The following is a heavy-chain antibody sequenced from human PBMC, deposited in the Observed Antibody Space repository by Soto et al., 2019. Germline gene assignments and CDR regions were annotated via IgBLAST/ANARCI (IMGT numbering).Heavy chain of an antibody. D-gene: IGHD6-19*01. CDR2: IIPIFGTA. V-gene: IGHV1-69*06. CDR3: ARDLQHSSGCEEFWFDP. J-gene: IGHJ5*02. Sequence: QVQLVQSGAEVKKPGSSVKVSCKASGGTFSSYAISWVRQAPGQGLEWMGGIIPIFGTANYAQKFQGRVTITADKSTSTAYMELSSLRSEDTAVYYCARDLQHSSGCEEFWFDPWGQGTLVTVSS. CDR1: GGTFSSYA.